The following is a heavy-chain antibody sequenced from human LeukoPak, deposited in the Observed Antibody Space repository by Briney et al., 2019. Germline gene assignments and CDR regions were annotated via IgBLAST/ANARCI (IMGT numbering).Heavy chain of an antibody. CDR3: ARDAVRGNWFDP. Sequence: PGGSLRLSCAASGFTFSSYSMNWVRQAPGKGLEWVPSISSGSSYIYYADSVKGRFTISRDNAKNSLYLQMNSLRAEDTAVYYCARDAVRGNWFDPWGQGTLVTVSS. D-gene: IGHD3-10*02. J-gene: IGHJ5*02. CDR2: ISSGSSYI. CDR1: GFTFSSYS. V-gene: IGHV3-21*01.